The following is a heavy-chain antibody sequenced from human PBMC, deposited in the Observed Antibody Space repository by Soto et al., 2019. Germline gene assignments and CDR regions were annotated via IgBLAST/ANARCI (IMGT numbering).Heavy chain of an antibody. CDR3: AKDFKVSGSHYETLNYYYGMDV. D-gene: IGHD3-10*01. J-gene: IGHJ6*02. Sequence: QVQLVESGGGVVEPGRSLRLSCAASGFTFSTYGMQWVRQAPGKGLEWVAVISYEGYLKYYVDAVKGRFTVARDNYKNTLFLEMNSLRVEDTAVYFCAKDFKVSGSHYETLNYYYGMDVWGQGTTVTVSS. CDR1: GFTFSTYG. CDR2: ISYEGYLK. V-gene: IGHV3-30*18.